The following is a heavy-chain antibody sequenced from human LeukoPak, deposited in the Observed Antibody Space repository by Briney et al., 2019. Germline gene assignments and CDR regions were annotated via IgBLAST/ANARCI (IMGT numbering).Heavy chain of an antibody. Sequence: PGRSLRLSCAASGFTFSSYGIHWVRQAPGKGLEWVAVISYDGSNKYYADSVKGRFTISRDNSKNTLYLQMNSLRAEDTAVYYCAISPYWGQGTLVTVSS. CDR2: ISYDGSNK. CDR3: AISPY. CDR1: GFTFSSYG. J-gene: IGHJ4*02. V-gene: IGHV3-30*03.